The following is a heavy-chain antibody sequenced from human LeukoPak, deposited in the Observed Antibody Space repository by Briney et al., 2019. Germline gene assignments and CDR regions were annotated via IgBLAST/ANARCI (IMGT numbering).Heavy chain of an antibody. CDR2: FCYSGNT. CDR1: GGSISSYY. Sequence: SETLSLTCTISGGSISSYYWNWIRQPPGKGLEWIGYFCYSGNTNYNPSLKSRLTISLDTSKNQFSLKLSSVTAADTAVYYCASARVVDTPMSYYMDVWGKGTTVTVSS. D-gene: IGHD5-18*01. CDR3: ASARVVDTPMSYYMDV. J-gene: IGHJ6*03. V-gene: IGHV4-59*01.